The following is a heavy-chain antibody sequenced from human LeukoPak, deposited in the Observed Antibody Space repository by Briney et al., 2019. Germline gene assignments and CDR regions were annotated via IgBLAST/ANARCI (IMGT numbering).Heavy chain of an antibody. J-gene: IGHJ4*02. CDR2: ISYDGSNK. CDR3: AKEGGSRDFDY. V-gene: IGHV3-30*18. Sequence: PGRSLRLSCAASGFTFSTYGIHWVRQAPGKGLEWVAVISYDGSNKYYADSVKGRFTISRDNSKNTVYLQMNSLRAEDTAVYYCAKEGGSRDFDYWGQGTLVTVSS. CDR1: GFTFSTYG. D-gene: IGHD6-13*01.